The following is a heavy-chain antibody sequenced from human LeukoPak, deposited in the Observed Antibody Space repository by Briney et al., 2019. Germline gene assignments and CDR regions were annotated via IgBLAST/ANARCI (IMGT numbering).Heavy chain of an antibody. J-gene: IGHJ4*02. CDR3: ARQHWPDKFVDF. Sequence: ASVKVSCKGSGNTFSGPYVHWVRQAPEQGLEWLGWIDPNSAGTNTNYAQKFQDRVTFTKGASVSTAYMELSRLTTDDTAVYYCARQHWPDKFVDFWGQGTLVTVSS. CDR1: GNTFSGPY. V-gene: IGHV1-2*02. CDR2: IDPNSAGTNT. D-gene: IGHD1-1*01.